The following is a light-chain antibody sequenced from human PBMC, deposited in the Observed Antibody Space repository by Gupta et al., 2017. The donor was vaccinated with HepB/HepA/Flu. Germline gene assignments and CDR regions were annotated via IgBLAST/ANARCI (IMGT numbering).Light chain of an antibody. CDR1: SSDVGNYNY. CDR3: SSYTSSSTLGV. J-gene: IGLJ3*02. V-gene: IGLV2-14*01. CDR2: DVG. Sequence: QSALTQPASVSGSPGQSITISCTGTSSDVGNYNYVSWYQQHPGKAPKLMIYDVGNRPSGVSNRFSGSKSGNTASLTISGLQAEDEADYYCSSYTSSSTLGVFGGGTKLTVL.